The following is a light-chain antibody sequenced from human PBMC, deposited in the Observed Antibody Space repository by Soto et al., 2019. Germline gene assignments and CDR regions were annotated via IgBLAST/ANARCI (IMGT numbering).Light chain of an antibody. CDR1: SSDVGGYNY. CDR3: MSYTSSITLV. CDR2: DVS. J-gene: IGLJ1*01. V-gene: IGLV2-14*03. Sequence: QSVLTQPASVSGSPGQSITISCTGTSSDVGGYNYVSWYQQHPGKAPKLMIYDVSNRPSGVSNRFSGSKSGNTASLTISGLQAEDYAYYYCMSYTSSITLVCGTGTKVAVL.